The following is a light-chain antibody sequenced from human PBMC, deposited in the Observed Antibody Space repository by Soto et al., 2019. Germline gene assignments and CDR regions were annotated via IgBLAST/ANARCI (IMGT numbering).Light chain of an antibody. V-gene: IGKV3-11*01. Sequence: EIVLTQSPATLSLSPGERATLSCRSSQSVSTYLAWYQQKPGKAPRLPIYDASNRATGIPARFSGRRSGTAFTLTISGVEPEDFALYNCEQRSNCPLSFGGGTEVVIK. CDR1: QSVSTY. CDR3: EQRSNCPLS. CDR2: DAS. J-gene: IGKJ4*01.